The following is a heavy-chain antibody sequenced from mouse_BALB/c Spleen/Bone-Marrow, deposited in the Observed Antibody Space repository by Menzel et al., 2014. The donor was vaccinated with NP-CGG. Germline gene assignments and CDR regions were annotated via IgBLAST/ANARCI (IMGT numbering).Heavy chain of an antibody. J-gene: IGHJ3*01. CDR2: ILPGSGST. CDR1: GYTFSSYW. D-gene: IGHD2-1*01. CDR3: AREDGNHVGFAY. Sequence: VQLVESGAELMKPGASVKISCKATGYTFSSYWIEWVKQRPGHGLGWIGEILPGSGSTNYNEKFKGKATFTADTSSNTAYMQLSSLTSEDSAVYYCAREDGNHVGFAYWGQGTLVTVSA. V-gene: IGHV1-9*01.